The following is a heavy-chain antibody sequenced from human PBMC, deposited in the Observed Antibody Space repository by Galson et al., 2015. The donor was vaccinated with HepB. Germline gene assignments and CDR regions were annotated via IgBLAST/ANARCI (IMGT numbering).Heavy chain of an antibody. CDR3: ATRSGASGWYSYFQH. CDR2: MSDNGDNT. D-gene: IGHD6-19*01. Sequence: SLRLSCAASGFTFSSYAIMWVRQAPGKGPEWVSGMSDNGDNTFYADYVKGRFTISRDISKHTVYLQMNSLRVEDTAVYYCATRSGASGWYSYFQHWGQGTLVTVSS. J-gene: IGHJ1*01. V-gene: IGHV3-23*01. CDR1: GFTFSSYA.